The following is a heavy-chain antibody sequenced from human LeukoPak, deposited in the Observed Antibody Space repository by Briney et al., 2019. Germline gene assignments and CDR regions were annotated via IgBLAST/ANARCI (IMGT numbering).Heavy chain of an antibody. Sequence: GGSLRLSCAASGLTFSSYWMSWVRQAPGKGLEWVAVIWYDGSNKYYADSVKGRFTISRDNSKNTLYLQMNSLRAEDTAVYYCAKDFFYYYDSSGYYPFDYWGQGTLVTVSS. D-gene: IGHD3-22*01. J-gene: IGHJ4*02. CDR1: GLTFSSYW. V-gene: IGHV3-33*06. CDR3: AKDFFYYYDSSGYYPFDY. CDR2: IWYDGSNK.